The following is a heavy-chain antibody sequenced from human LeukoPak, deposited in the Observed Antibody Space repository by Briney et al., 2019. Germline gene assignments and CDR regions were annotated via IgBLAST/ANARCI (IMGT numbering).Heavy chain of an antibody. CDR2: FDPEDGET. CDR3: ATGNGGSYSLFDY. CDR1: GYILTQLS. D-gene: IGHD1-26*01. V-gene: IGHV1-24*01. J-gene: IGHJ4*02. Sequence: ASEKVSCKVSGYILTQLSMLWAPGAAGKGFEGRGGFDPEDGETIYAQKFQGRVTMTEDTSTDTAYMELSSLRSEDTAVYYCATGNGGSYSLFDYWGQGTLVTVSS.